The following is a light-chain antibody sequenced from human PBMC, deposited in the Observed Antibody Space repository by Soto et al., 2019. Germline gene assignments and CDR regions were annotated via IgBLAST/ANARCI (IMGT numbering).Light chain of an antibody. J-gene: IGKJ4*01. Sequence: EIVLTQSPATLSLSPGDTATLSCRASQRVSTFLAWYQHKPGQAPRLLIYDASTRATGVPAKFRGSGSETDFTLTISSLEPEDFAIYYCQQRTNWPPATFGGGTKVEIK. CDR2: DAS. CDR3: QQRTNWPPAT. V-gene: IGKV3-11*01. CDR1: QRVSTF.